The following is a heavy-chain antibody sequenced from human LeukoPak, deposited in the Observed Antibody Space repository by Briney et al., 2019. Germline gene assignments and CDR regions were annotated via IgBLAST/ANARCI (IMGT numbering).Heavy chain of an antibody. V-gene: IGHV3-73*01. CDR1: GFNFSDSA. CDR2: IRSKGKSYAT. J-gene: IGHJ4*02. CDR3: TRPGDDVGDY. D-gene: IGHD4-17*01. Sequence: QSGGSLKLSCAASGFNFSDSAMHWVRQASGKGLEWVGRIRSKGKSYATAYAASVIGRFTISRDDSKNTAYLQMNSLKTEDTAVYYCTRPGDDVGDYWGQGTLVTVSS.